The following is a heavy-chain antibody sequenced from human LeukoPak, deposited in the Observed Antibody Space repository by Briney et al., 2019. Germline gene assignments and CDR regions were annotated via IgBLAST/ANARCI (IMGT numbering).Heavy chain of an antibody. J-gene: IGHJ4*02. V-gene: IGHV3-23*01. CDR2: ICANDGNT. Sequence: PGGSLRLSCAASGLTFRNYAMSWVRQAPGKGLEWVSVICANDGNTYYADAVKGRFTISRDNSKDTLYLQMDSLRAEDTAVYYYAKGSGSSCYSPCDYWGQGILVTVSS. CDR3: AKGSGSSCYSPCDY. CDR1: GLTFRNYA. D-gene: IGHD2-15*01.